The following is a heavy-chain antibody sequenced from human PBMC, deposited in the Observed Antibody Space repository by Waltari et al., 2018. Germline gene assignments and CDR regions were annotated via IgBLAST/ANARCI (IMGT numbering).Heavy chain of an antibody. J-gene: IGHJ4*02. CDR3: ATEPYSSSYYFDY. CDR1: GYSISSGYY. D-gene: IGHD6-6*01. Sequence: VQLQESGPGLVKPSETLSLTCAVSGYSISSGYYWGWVRQAPGKGLEWVANIKQDGSEKYYVDSVKGRFTISRDNAKNSLYLQMNSLRAEDTAVYYCATEPYSSSYYFDYWGQGTLVTVSS. V-gene: IGHV3-7*01. CDR2: IKQDGSEK.